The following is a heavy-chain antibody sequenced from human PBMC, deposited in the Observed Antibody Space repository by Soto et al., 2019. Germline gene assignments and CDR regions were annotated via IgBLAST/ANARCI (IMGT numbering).Heavy chain of an antibody. CDR3: AADGPSPGVLRFFQWLSPLDV. CDR2: ISSSSSTI. J-gene: IGHJ6*02. V-gene: IGHV3-48*02. Sequence: PGGSLRLSCAASGFTFSSYSINWVRQAPWKGLEWVSYISSSSSTIYYADSVKGRLTISRDNAKNSLYLQMNSLRDEDTAVYYFAADGPSPGVLRFFQWLSPLDVWGQGTTVTVSS. D-gene: IGHD3-3*01. CDR1: GFTFSSYS.